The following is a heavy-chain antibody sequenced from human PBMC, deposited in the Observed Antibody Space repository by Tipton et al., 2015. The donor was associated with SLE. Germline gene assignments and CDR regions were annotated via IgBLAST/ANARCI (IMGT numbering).Heavy chain of an antibody. CDR1: GYTFTSYW. CDR3: ARRYSSTWSIDY. CDR2: VNPGDSDT. D-gene: IGHD6-6*01. Sequence: VQLVQSGAEVKKPGESLKISCEASGYTFTSYWIVWVRQMPGKGLEWIGIVNPGDSDTRYSPSFQGQVTISADKSISTAYLQWSSLKASDTAIYYCARRYSSTWSIDYWGQGTLVTVSS. V-gene: IGHV5-51*03. J-gene: IGHJ4*02.